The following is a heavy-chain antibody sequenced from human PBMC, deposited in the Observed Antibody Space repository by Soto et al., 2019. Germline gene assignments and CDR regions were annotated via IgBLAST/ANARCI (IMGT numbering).Heavy chain of an antibody. CDR2: FDPEDGET. J-gene: IGHJ4*02. Sequence: QVQLVQSGAEVKKPGASVKVSCKVSGYTLTELSMHWVRQAPGKGLEWMGGFDPEDGETIYAQKFQGRVTMTEDXXTXTXXMELSSLRSEDTAVYYCATDRDYYDSSGYRRALGYWGQGTLVTVSS. CDR3: ATDRDYYDSSGYRRALGY. D-gene: IGHD3-22*01. V-gene: IGHV1-24*01. CDR1: GYTLTELS.